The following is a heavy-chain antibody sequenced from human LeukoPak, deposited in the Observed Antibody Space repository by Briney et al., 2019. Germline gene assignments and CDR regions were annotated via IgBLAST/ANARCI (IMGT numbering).Heavy chain of an antibody. V-gene: IGHV3-7*01. J-gene: IGHJ4*02. CDR2: LDQDGGGK. CDR1: GFTFSDYW. CDR3: ATVNWAPFDY. D-gene: IGHD3-16*01. Sequence: SGGSLRLSCAASGFTFSDYWMNWVRQAPGKGLEWVADLDQDGGGKYYLDSVKGRFTISRDNAKNSLYLQTSSLRAEDTAVYYWATVNWAPFDYWGQGSRFTVSS.